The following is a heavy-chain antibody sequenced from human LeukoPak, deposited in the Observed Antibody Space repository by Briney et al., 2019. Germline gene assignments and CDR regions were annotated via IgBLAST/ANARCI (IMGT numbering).Heavy chain of an antibody. CDR3: ARGNAGGKDAFDI. CDR1: VFTLTTYA. Sequence: PGGSLRLSCAASVFTLTTYAMNSGRQAPGQGLEWVSAVTTSSGYVYQANSLRGRFTISRDNAKNSLYLQMNSLRVEDTAVYYCARGNAGGKDAFDIWGQGTMVTVSS. CDR2: VTTSSGYV. V-gene: IGHV3-21*01. D-gene: IGHD4-23*01. J-gene: IGHJ3*02.